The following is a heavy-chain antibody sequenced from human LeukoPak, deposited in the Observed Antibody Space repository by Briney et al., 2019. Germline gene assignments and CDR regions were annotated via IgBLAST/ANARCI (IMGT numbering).Heavy chain of an antibody. D-gene: IGHD5-12*01. CDR3: ARVKEASAFDI. Sequence: GGSLRLSCAASGFTFDDYGMNWVRHAPGKGLEWVSGINWNGGSTGYADSVKGRFTISRDNAKNSLYLQMNSLRAEDTAVYYCARVKEASAFDIWGQGTMITVSS. V-gene: IGHV3-20*04. CDR1: GFTFDDYG. J-gene: IGHJ3*02. CDR2: INWNGGST.